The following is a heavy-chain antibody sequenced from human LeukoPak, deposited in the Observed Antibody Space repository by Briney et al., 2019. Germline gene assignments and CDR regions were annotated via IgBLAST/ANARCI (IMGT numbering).Heavy chain of an antibody. J-gene: IGHJ4*02. CDR1: GGSFSGYY. D-gene: IGHD5-12*01. V-gene: IGHV4-34*01. CDR3: ARGLGSSRLEEQHPITYYFDY. Sequence: PSETLSLTCAVYGGSFSGYYWSWIRQPPGKGLEWIGEINHSGSTNYNPSLKSRVTISVDTSKNQFSLKLSSVTAADTAVYYCARGLGSSRLEEQHPITYYFDYWGQGTLVTVSS. CDR2: INHSGST.